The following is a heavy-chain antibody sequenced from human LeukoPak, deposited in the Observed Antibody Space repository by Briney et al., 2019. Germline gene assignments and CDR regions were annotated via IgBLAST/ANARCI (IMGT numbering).Heavy chain of an antibody. CDR2: ISTTGASI. CDR1: GFIFSRYK. Sequence: GGSLRLSCAASGFIFSRYKMNWVRQAPGKGLEWLSSISTTGASIYYADSIKGRFTISRDNANNSIYLHLNSLRAEDTAVYYCAGYDSGNFRGYSYIDLWREGTTVTVSS. V-gene: IGHV3-21*01. CDR3: AGYDSGNFRGYSYIDL. J-gene: IGHJ6*03. D-gene: IGHD3-10*01.